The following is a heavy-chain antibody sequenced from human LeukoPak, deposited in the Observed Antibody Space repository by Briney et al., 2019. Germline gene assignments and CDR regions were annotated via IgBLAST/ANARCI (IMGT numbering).Heavy chain of an antibody. Sequence: SETLSLTCAVYGGSFSGYYWSWIRQPPGKGLEWIGEINHSGSTNYNPSLKSRVTISVDTSKNQFSLKLSSVTAADTAVYYCARAREVVVAARTRWFDPWGQETLVTVSS. J-gene: IGHJ5*02. V-gene: IGHV4-34*01. CDR1: GGSFSGYY. CDR3: ARAREVVVAARTRWFDP. D-gene: IGHD2-15*01. CDR2: INHSGST.